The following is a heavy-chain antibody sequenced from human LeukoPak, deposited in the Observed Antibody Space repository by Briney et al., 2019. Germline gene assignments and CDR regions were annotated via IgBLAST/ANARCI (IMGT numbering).Heavy chain of an antibody. CDR3: ARDHGYYDSSGYLDY. CDR2: ISSNGGST. J-gene: IGHJ4*02. CDR1: GFTFSSYA. D-gene: IGHD3-22*01. Sequence: GGSLRLSCAASGFTFSSYAMHWVRQAPGKGLEYVSAISSNGGSTYYANSVKGRFTISRDNSKNTLYLQMGSLRAEDMAVYYCARDHGYYDSSGYLDYWGQGTLVTVSS. V-gene: IGHV3-64*01.